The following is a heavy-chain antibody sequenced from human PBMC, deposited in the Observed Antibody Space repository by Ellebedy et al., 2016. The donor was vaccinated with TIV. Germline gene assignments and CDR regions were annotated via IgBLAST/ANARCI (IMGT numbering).Heavy chain of an antibody. CDR3: ARAEREGYCSGGSCSTWFDP. J-gene: IGHJ5*02. CDR2: IDYSGST. Sequence: SETLSLTXTVSGGSIRRGGYYWSWIRQHPGKGLEWIGYIDYSGSTYYNPSLKSRLKISVDTSKNQLSLRLSSVTAADTAVYYCARAEREGYCSGGSCSTWFDPWGQGTLVTVSS. D-gene: IGHD2-15*01. CDR1: GGSIRRGGYY. V-gene: IGHV4-31*03.